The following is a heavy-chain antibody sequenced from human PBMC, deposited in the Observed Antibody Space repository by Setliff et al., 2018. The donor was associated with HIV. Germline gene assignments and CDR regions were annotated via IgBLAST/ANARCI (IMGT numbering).Heavy chain of an antibody. D-gene: IGHD6-13*01. V-gene: IGHV7-4-1*02. CDR1: GYTFTSYA. CDR3: ARGVSSSWYLKVGYYFDY. J-gene: IGHJ4*02. CDR2: INTNTGNP. Sequence: ASVKVSCKASGYTFTSYAINWVRQAPGQGLEWMGWINTNTGNPTYAQGFTGRFVFSLDTSVSTASLHIISLKAEDTAVYYCARGVSSSWYLKVGYYFDYWGQGTLVTVSS.